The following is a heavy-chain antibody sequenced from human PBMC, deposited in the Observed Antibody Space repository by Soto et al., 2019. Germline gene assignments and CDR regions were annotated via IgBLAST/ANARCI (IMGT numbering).Heavy chain of an antibody. Sequence: SETLSLTCTVSGGSISSGGYYWSWIRQHPGKGLEWIGYIYYSGSTYYNPSLKSRVTISVDTSKNQFSLKLSSVTAADTAVYYCARASAMVRAVLDYCGQGTLVTVSS. D-gene: IGHD3-10*01. CDR2: IYYSGST. CDR1: GGSISSGGYY. V-gene: IGHV4-31*03. CDR3: ARASAMVRAVLDY. J-gene: IGHJ4*02.